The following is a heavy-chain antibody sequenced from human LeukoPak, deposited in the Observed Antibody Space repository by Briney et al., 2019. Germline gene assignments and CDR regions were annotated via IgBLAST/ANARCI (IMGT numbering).Heavy chain of an antibody. V-gene: IGHV3-74*01. CDR1: GFTFNTFW. D-gene: IGHD3-10*01. CDR2: INSDESRT. CDR3: TAIYNY. Sequence: GGSLRLSCAASGFTFNTFWMHWVRQVPGKGLVWVSRINSDESRTNYADSVKGRFTISRDNAKNTLYLHMNSLRAEDTAVYYCTAIYNYWGQGTLVTVSS. J-gene: IGHJ4*02.